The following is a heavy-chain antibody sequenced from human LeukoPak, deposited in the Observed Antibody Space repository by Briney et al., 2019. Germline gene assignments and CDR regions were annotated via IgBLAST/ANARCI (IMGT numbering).Heavy chain of an antibody. D-gene: IGHD3-16*01. Sequence: GGSLRLSCAASGFTFSSYEMNWVRQAPGKGLEWVSYISSSGSTIYYADSVKGRFTISRDNSKNTLYLQMNSLRAEDTAVYYCARVMITFGGVDYWGQGTLVTVSS. J-gene: IGHJ4*02. CDR3: ARVMITFGGVDY. CDR1: GFTFSSYE. V-gene: IGHV3-48*03. CDR2: ISSSGSTI.